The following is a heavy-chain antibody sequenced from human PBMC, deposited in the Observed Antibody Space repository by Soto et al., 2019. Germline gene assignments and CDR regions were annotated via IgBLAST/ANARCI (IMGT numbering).Heavy chain of an antibody. Sequence: QVQLVQSGAEVKTPGASVKVSCKASGYTFATYDMNWVRQAHGQGLEWMGWMNPNSGNTGYAQKFQGRLTMTRDTALSVAHMELSSLRNEDTAVYYCARSDGYNFNWLDSWGQGTQVTVSA. D-gene: IGHD2-21*01. CDR3: ARSDGYNFNWLDS. CDR1: GYTFATYD. V-gene: IGHV1-8*01. CDR2: MNPNSGNT. J-gene: IGHJ5*01.